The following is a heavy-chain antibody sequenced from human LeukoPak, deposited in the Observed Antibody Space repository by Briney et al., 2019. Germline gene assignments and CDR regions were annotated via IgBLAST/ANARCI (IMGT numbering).Heavy chain of an antibody. CDR2: IWYGGSNK. CDR1: GFTFSSYG. V-gene: IGHV3-33*08. CDR3: ARDSCSSSNCRVPFDY. Sequence: GRSLRLSCAASGFTFSSYGMHWVRQAPGKGLEWVAVIWYGGSNKYYADSVKGRFTISRDNSKNTLYLQMNSLRAEDTAVYYCARDSCSSSNCRVPFDYWGQGTLVTVSS. D-gene: IGHD2-2*01. J-gene: IGHJ4*02.